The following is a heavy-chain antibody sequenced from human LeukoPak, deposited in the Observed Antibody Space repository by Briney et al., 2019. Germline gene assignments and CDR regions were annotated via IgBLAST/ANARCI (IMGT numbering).Heavy chain of an antibody. V-gene: IGHV3-7*01. CDR2: IKQDGSEK. CDR1: GFTFSSYW. D-gene: IGHD1-26*01. Sequence: PGGSPRLSCAASGFTFSSYWMSWVRQAPGKGLEWVANIKQDGSEKYYVDSVKGRFTISRDNAKNSLYLQMNSLRAEDTAVYYCARDIQSVSLGSYVEVAHAFDIWGQGTMVTVSS. CDR3: ARDIQSVSLGSYVEVAHAFDI. J-gene: IGHJ3*02.